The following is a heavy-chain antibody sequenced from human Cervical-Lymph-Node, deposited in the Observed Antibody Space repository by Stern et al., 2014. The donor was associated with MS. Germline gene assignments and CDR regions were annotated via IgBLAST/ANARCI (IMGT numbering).Heavy chain of an antibody. CDR2: IYYSGST. CDR3: ARGKGMFFL. J-gene: IGHJ4*01. CDR1: GGSITNYY. D-gene: IGHD2/OR15-2a*01. Sequence: QVQLQESGPGLVKPSETLSLTCTVSGGSITNYYWSWIRQPPGKGLEWIGYIYYSGSTNYNPSLKSRVTISVDTSKNQFSLKLSSVTAADTAVYYCARGKGMFFLWGQGTLVTVSS. V-gene: IGHV4-59*01.